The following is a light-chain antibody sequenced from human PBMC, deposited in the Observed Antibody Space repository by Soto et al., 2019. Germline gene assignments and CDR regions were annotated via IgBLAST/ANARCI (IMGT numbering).Light chain of an antibody. CDR2: DVS. J-gene: IGLJ1*01. Sequence: QSVLTQPASVSGSPGQSIAISCTGTSSDVGGYNSASWYQQHPGKAPKLLIYDVSNRPSGVSNRFSGSKSGNTASLTISGLQAEDEADYYCSSYTSSSTLEVFGTGTKVTVL. V-gene: IGLV2-14*01. CDR3: SSYTSSSTLEV. CDR1: SSDVGGYNS.